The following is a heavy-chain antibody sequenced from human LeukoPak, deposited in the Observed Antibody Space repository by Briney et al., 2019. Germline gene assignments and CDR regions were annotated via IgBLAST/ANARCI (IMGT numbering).Heavy chain of an antibody. CDR1: GGTFSSYA. CDR2: IIPIFGTA. CDR3: ARARCGGDCYYYYYYYMDV. Sequence: SVKVSCKASGGTFSSYAISWLRQAPGQGLEWIGGIIPIFGTANYAQKFQGRVTITTDESTSTAYMELSSLRSEDTAVYYCARARCGGDCYYYYYYYMDVWGKGTTVTVSS. D-gene: IGHD2-21*01. J-gene: IGHJ6*03. V-gene: IGHV1-69*05.